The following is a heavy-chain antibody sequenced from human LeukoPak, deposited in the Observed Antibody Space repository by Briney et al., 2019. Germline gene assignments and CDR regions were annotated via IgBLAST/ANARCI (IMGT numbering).Heavy chain of an antibody. J-gene: IGHJ4*02. CDR1: GYTLTELS. Sequence: ASVKVSCKVSGYTLTELSMHWVRQAPGQGLEWMGIINPSGGSTSYAQKFQGRVTMTRDTSTSTVYMELSSLRSEDTAVYYCATAYGSGSPIDYWGQGTLVTVSS. CDR2: INPSGGST. D-gene: IGHD3-10*01. CDR3: ATAYGSGSPIDY. V-gene: IGHV1-46*01.